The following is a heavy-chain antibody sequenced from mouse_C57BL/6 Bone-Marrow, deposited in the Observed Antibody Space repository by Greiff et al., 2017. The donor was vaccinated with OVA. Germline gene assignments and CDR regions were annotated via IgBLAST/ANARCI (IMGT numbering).Heavy chain of an antibody. J-gene: IGHJ2*01. CDR3: ARGGLAGTGGYFDY. V-gene: IGHV5-6*02. CDR1: GFTFSSYG. Sequence: DVMLVESGGDLVKPGGSLKLSCAASGFTFSSYGMSWVRQTPDKRLEWVATISSGGSYTYYPDSVKGRFTISRDNAKNTLYLQMSSLKSEDTAMYYCARGGLAGTGGYFDYWGQGTTLTVSS. CDR2: ISSGGSYT. D-gene: IGHD4-1*01.